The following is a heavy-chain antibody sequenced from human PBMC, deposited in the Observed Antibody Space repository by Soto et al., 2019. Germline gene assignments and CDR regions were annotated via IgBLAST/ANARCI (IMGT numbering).Heavy chain of an antibody. CDR1: GFTFSSYA. J-gene: IGHJ6*02. Sequence: GSLRLSCSASGFTFSSYAMHWVRQAPGKGLEYVSAISSNGGSTYYADSVKGRFTISRDNSKNTLYLQMSSLRAEDTAVYYCVKGSGYQYYYYYYGMDVWGQGTTVTVSS. CDR3: VKGSGYQYYYYYYGMDV. D-gene: IGHD3-3*01. V-gene: IGHV3-64D*06. CDR2: ISSNGGST.